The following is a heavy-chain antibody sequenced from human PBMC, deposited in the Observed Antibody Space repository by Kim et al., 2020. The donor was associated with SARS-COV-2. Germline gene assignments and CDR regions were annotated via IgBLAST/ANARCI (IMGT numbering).Heavy chain of an antibody. CDR3: AREGTRGWPAFEY. V-gene: IGHV1-69*01. Sequence: NYAQNFQGRGTITADESTSTAYMELSSLRSGDTAVYYCAREGTRGWPAFEYWGQGTLISVSS. D-gene: IGHD6-19*01. J-gene: IGHJ4*02.